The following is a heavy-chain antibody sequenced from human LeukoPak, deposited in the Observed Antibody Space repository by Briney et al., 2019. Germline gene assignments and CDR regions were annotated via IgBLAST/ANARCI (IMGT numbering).Heavy chain of an antibody. CDR1: GFTFISYA. Sequence: PGGSLRLSCAASGFTFISYAMSWVRQAPGKGLERVSGMSGGGGSIEYGGSVKGRFTISRDNSKNTLYLQMNSLRAEDTAVYYCAKALRVRGVIGVFDFHGLDVWGQGTTVTVSS. CDR2: MSGGGGSI. CDR3: AKALRVRGVIGVFDFHGLDV. V-gene: IGHV3-23*01. D-gene: IGHD3-10*01. J-gene: IGHJ6*02.